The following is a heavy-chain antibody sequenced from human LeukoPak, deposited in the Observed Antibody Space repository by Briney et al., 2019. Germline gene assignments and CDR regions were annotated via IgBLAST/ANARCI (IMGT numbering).Heavy chain of an antibody. Sequence: PGRSLRLSCAASGFTFSSYAMHWVRQAPGKGLEWVAVISYDGSNKYYADSVKGRFTISRDNSQNTLYLQMNSLRAEDTAIYYCAKDMRPYSGDRSFLFDQWGQGTLVIVSS. CDR1: GFTFSSYA. D-gene: IGHD1-26*01. J-gene: IGHJ4*02. CDR2: ISYDGSNK. V-gene: IGHV3-30*04. CDR3: AKDMRPYSGDRSFLFDQ.